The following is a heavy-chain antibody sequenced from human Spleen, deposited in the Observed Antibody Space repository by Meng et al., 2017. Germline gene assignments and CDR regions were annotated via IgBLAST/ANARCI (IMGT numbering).Heavy chain of an antibody. Sequence: GESLKISCAASGFTFSRYNLNWVRQAPGKGLEWVSSISSSGSYRYYADSVKGRFTISRDNSKNTLHLQMNSLRAEDTAVYYCARDKVGATRNYYYYYGLDVWGQGTTVTVSS. D-gene: IGHD1-26*01. V-gene: IGHV3-21*01. CDR1: GFTFSRYN. CDR3: ARDKVGATRNYYYYYGLDV. CDR2: ISSSGSYR. J-gene: IGHJ6*02.